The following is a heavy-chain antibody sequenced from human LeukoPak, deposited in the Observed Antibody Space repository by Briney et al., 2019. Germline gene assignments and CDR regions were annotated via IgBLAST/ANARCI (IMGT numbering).Heavy chain of an antibody. D-gene: IGHD6-19*01. V-gene: IGHV4-34*01. J-gene: IGHJ3*02. Sequence: SETQSLTCAVYGASFSGYYWSWIRRPPGKGLEWIGEINHSGSTNYNPSLKSRVTISVDTSKNQFSLKLSSVTAADTAVYYCYTSSGWYLDAFDIWGQGTMVTVSS. CDR3: YTSSGWYLDAFDI. CDR2: INHSGST. CDR1: GASFSGYY.